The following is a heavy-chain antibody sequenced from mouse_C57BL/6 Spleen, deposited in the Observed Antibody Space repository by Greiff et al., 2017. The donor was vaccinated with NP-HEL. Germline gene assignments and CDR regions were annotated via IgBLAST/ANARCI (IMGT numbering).Heavy chain of an antibody. Sequence: VQLQQSGAELVKPGASVKLSCKASGYTFSSSWMSWVKQRPGQGLEWIGEIYPGGGDTYYNEKFKGKATLTADKSSSTAYMQLRSLTSEDSAVYICARERKIDYWGQGTTLTVSS. CDR3: ARERKIDY. V-gene: IGHV1-82*01. J-gene: IGHJ2*01. CDR1: GYTFSSSW. CDR2: IYPGGGDT.